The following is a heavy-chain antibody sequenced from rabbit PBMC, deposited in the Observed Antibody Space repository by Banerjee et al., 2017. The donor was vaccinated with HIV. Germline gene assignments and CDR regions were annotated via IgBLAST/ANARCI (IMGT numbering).Heavy chain of an antibody. V-gene: IGHV1S40*01. CDR3: ARGYDDYDARLDL. D-gene: IGHD2-1*01. Sequence: QSLEESGGDLVKPGASLTLTCTASGFSFSSSYWICWVRQAPGKGLEWIACVDAGSSGSTWYASWAKGRFTISKTSSTTVTLQLNSLTAADTATYFCARGYDDYDARLDLWGQGTLVTVS. CDR2: VDAGSSGST. J-gene: IGHJ3*01. CDR1: GFSFSSSYW.